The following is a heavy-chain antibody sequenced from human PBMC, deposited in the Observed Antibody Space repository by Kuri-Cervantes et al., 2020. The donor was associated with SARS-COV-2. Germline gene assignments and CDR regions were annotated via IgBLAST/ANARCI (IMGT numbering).Heavy chain of an antibody. J-gene: IGHJ4*02. CDR3: ARVGTNLRFDY. D-gene: IGHD2-8*01. CDR1: GYTFTGYS. Sequence: ASVKVSFKASGYTFTGYSMPWVRQAPGQGLEWMGWINPNSGGTNYAQKFQGRVTMTRDTSISTAYMELSRLRSDDTAVYYCARVGTNLRFDYWGQGTLVTVSS. CDR2: INPNSGGT. V-gene: IGHV1-2*02.